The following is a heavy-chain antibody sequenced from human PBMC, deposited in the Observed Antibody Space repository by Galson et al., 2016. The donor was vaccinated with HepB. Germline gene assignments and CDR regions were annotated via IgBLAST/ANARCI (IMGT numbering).Heavy chain of an antibody. V-gene: IGHV4-59*11. CDR3: AKSGSEGST. Sequence: SETLSLTCAVSGASISGHYWSWIRQPPGRGLEWIGCISSRRNFHYNPSLESRLIISGDTSKNQVSLRLSSVTAADTAVYYCAKSGSEGSTWGHGILVTVAS. D-gene: IGHD3-10*01. CDR2: ISSRRNF. J-gene: IGHJ4*01. CDR1: GASISGHY.